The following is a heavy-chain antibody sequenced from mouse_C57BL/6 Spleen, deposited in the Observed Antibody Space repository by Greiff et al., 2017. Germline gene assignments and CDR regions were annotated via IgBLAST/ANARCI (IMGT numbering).Heavy chain of an antibody. CDR3: AREIRQLRLLFDY. CDR2: IYPRSGNT. CDR1: GYTFTSYG. Sequence: VKLVESGAELARPGASVKLSCKASGYTFTSYGISWVKQRTGQGLEWIGEIYPRSGNTYYNEKFKGKATLTADKSSSTAYMELRSLTAEDSAVYFCAREIRQLRLLFDYWGQGTTLTVSS. J-gene: IGHJ2*01. D-gene: IGHD3-2*02. V-gene: IGHV1-81*01.